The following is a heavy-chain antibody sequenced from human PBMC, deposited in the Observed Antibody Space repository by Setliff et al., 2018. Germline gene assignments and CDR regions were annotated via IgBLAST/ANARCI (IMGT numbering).Heavy chain of an antibody. CDR2: VRFDGSYK. CDR1: GFVFGTYG. CDR3: AKVKKPLIRGSGFDY. J-gene: IGHJ4*02. V-gene: IGHV3-30*02. D-gene: IGHD2-8*01. Sequence: GSLRLSCAASGFVFGTYGMHWVRQAPGKGLDWVASVRFDGSYKVYADSVKGRFTSSRDNSENTLFLQMTSLRPEDTGIYYCAKVKKPLIRGSGFDYWGRGTLVTVSS.